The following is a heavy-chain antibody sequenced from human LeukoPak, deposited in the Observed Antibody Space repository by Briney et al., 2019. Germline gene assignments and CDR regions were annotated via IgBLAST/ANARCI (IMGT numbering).Heavy chain of an antibody. D-gene: IGHD2-8*01. J-gene: IGHJ4*02. V-gene: IGHV3-53*01. Sequence: GGSLRLSCAASGFTVSSNYMSWVRQAPGKGLEWVSIIHSGGTTNYVDSVKGRFTISRDNSRNTLYLQMNSLRAEDTAVYYCAKDLRPDGVDNFDHWGQGILVTVSS. CDR3: AKDLRPDGVDNFDH. CDR2: IHSGGTT. CDR1: GFTVSSNY.